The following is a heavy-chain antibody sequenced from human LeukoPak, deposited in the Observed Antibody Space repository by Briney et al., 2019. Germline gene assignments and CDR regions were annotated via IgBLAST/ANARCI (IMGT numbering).Heavy chain of an antibody. D-gene: IGHD3-10*01. CDR1: GGSISSSSYY. V-gene: IGHV4-39*01. CDR3: ARLGGGGDYYGSGSYYNV. CDR2: IYYSGST. Sequence: SSETLSLTCTVSGGSISSSSYYWGWIRQPPGKGLEWIGSIYYSGSTYYNPSLKSRVTISVDTSKNQFSLKLSSVTAADTAVYYCARLGGGGDYYGSGSYYNVGGQGTLVTVSS. J-gene: IGHJ4*02.